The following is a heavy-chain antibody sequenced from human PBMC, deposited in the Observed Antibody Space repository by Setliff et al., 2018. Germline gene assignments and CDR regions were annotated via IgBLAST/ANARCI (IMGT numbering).Heavy chain of an antibody. V-gene: IGHV4-39*07. CDR1: DGSITTNYYY. CDR3: ARDMVPAARDYYYGLDV. J-gene: IGHJ6*02. CDR2: TSHTGNT. D-gene: IGHD2-2*01. Sequence: PSETLSLTCTVSDGSITTNYYYWGWIRQPPGRGLEWVGSTSHTGNTYYHPSVRSRVTLSVDTSKSQFSLSLTSVTAADTAVYYCARDMVPAARDYYYGLDVWGQGTTVTVSS.